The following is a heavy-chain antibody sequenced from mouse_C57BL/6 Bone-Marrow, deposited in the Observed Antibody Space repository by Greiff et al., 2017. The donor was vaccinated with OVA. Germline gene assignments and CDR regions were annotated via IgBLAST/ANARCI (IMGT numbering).Heavy chain of an antibody. CDR3: ARVLGRAWFAY. D-gene: IGHD4-1*01. CDR1: GYAFSSYW. Sequence: VQLVESGAELVKPGASVKISCKASGYAFSSYWMNWVKQRPGKGLEWIGQIYPGDGDTNYNGKFKGKATLTADKSSSTAYMQLSSLTSEDSAVYFCARVLGRAWFAYWGQGTLVTVSA. V-gene: IGHV1-80*01. J-gene: IGHJ3*01. CDR2: IYPGDGDT.